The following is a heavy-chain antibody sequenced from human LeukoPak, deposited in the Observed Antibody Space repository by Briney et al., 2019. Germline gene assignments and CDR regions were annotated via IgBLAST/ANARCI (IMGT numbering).Heavy chain of an antibody. V-gene: IGHV3-30-3*02. D-gene: IGHD1-1*01. CDR2: ISYDGSNK. CDR3: AKSRSGSANWALQIFDN. Sequence: GGSLRLSCAASGFTFSSYAMHWVRQAPGKGLEWVAVISYDGSNKYYADSVKGRFTISRDNSKNTLYLQMNSLRAEDTAVYFCAKSRSGSANWALQIFDNWGQGTLVTVSS. J-gene: IGHJ4*02. CDR1: GFTFSSYA.